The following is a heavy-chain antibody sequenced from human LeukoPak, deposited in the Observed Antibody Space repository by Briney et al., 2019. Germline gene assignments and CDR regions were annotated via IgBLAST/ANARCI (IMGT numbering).Heavy chain of an antibody. CDR1: GGSISSSSYY. Sequence: SETLSLTCTVSGGSISSSSYYWGWIRQPPGKGLEWIGSIYYNGSTYYNPSLKSRVTISVDTSKNQFSLKLSSVTAADTAVYYCARLGGFDYWGQGTLVTVSS. CDR3: ARLGGFDY. D-gene: IGHD1-26*01. J-gene: IGHJ4*02. V-gene: IGHV4-39*01. CDR2: IYYNGST.